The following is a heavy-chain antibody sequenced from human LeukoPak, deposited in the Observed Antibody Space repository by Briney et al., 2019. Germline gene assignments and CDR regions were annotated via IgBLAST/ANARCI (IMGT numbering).Heavy chain of an antibody. CDR3: ARSLSIAAAGAIDY. CDR2: ISSSGGTT. Sequence: GGSLRLSCAASRFSFSSYEMSWVRQAPGKGLEWVSYISSSGGTTYYADSVRGRFTISRDNAKNSLYLQMNSLRVEDTAVYYCARSLSIAAAGAIDYWGQGTLVTVSS. CDR1: RFSFSSYE. V-gene: IGHV3-48*03. J-gene: IGHJ4*02. D-gene: IGHD6-13*01.